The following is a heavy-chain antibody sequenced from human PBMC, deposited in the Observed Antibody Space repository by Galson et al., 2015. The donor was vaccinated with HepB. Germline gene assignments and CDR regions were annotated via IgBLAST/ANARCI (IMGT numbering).Heavy chain of an antibody. Sequence: SLTLSCTASGYAFSTYAMHWVRQAPGQRLEWMGWINAANGNTKYSQRFQGRVTFTRDTSASTISMELSSLRSEDTAVYYCAKDRKVYQLLYTSYYFGMDVWGQGTTVTVSS. CDR3: AKDRKVYQLLYTSYYFGMDV. D-gene: IGHD2-2*01. J-gene: IGHJ6*02. V-gene: IGHV1-3*01. CDR1: GYAFSTYA. CDR2: INAANGNT.